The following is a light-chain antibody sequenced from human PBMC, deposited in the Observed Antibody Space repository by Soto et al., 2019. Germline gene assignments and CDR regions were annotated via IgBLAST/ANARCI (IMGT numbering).Light chain of an antibody. J-gene: IGKJ1*01. CDR2: DAS. CDR3: QQRRNWPQT. CDR1: QTISNY. Sequence: DILLAQSPATLSLSPGERANLSCRASQTISNYLAWYQQKPGQAPRLLIYDASNRAAGIPARFSGRGSGADFTLTISSLEPEDFAVYYCQQRRNWPQTFGQGTRVELK. V-gene: IGKV3-11*01.